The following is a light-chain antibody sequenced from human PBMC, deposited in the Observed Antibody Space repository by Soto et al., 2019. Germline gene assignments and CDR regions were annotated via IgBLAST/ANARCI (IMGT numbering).Light chain of an antibody. CDR1: QSVSSY. CDR3: QQYRSWPIT. Sequence: EIVLTQSPATLSLSPGERATLSCRASQSVSSYLAWYQQKPGQAPRLLMYGASTRATGIPARFSGSVSGTEFTLTISGLQSEDFAIYFCQQYRSWPITFGQGTRLEIK. CDR2: GAS. V-gene: IGKV3-15*01. J-gene: IGKJ5*01.